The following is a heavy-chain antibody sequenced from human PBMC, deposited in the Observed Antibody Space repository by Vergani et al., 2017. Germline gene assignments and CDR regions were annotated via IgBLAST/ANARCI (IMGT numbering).Heavy chain of an antibody. Sequence: QLQLQESGSGLVKSSQTLSLTCAVSGGSISSGGYSWSWIRQPPGKGLEWIGYIYHSGSTYYNPSLKSRVTISVDRSKNQFSLKLSSVTAADTAVYYCAREKMFGTPNYYGMDVWGQGTTVTVSS. CDR3: AREKMFGTPNYYGMDV. CDR1: GGSISSGGYS. J-gene: IGHJ6*02. D-gene: IGHD3-10*02. CDR2: IYHSGST. V-gene: IGHV4-30-2*01.